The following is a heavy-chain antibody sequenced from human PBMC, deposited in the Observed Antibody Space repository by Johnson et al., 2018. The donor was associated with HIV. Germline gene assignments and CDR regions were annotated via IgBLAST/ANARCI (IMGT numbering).Heavy chain of an antibody. J-gene: IGHJ3*01. CDR1: GFTFSSYW. Sequence: MLLVESGGGLVQPGGSLRLSCAASGFTFSSYWMTWVRQAPGRGLEWVANINQGGSEKYYVDSVKGRFTFSRDNAKNSLYLQMNSLRAEDTAVYYCARGDYYDSSGPWVDAFDVWGQGTMVTVSS. CDR2: INQGGSEK. CDR3: ARGDYYDSSGPWVDAFDV. V-gene: IGHV3-7*01. D-gene: IGHD3-22*01.